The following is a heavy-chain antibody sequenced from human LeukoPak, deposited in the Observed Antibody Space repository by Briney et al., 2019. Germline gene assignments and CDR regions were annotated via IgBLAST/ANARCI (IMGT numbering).Heavy chain of an antibody. V-gene: IGHV3-21*04. J-gene: IGHJ2*01. CDR3: ASHGYSSGWHFGWYFDL. Sequence: PGGSLRLSCAASGFTFSSYSMNWVRQAPGKGLEWVSSISSSSSYIYYADSVKGRFTISRDNSKNTLYLQMNSLRAEDTAVCYCASHGYSSGWHFGWYFDLWGRGTLVTVSS. CDR1: GFTFSSYS. D-gene: IGHD6-19*01. CDR2: ISSSSSYI.